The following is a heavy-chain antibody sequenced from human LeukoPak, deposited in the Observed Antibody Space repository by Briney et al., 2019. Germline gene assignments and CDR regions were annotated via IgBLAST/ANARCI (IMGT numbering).Heavy chain of an antibody. Sequence: GASVKVSCKAFGYTFTINYMHWVRHAPGQGPGRMGVISPSGGSTTYSQKYHGRVTLTRDMSTSTDYFELSSLRSEDTAVYYSAKDNSVRDNAWWFNPWGQGTLVTVSS. CDR2: ISPSGGST. J-gene: IGHJ5*02. D-gene: IGHD2-8*01. CDR1: GYTFTINY. V-gene: IGHV1-46*01. CDR3: AKDNSVRDNAWWFNP.